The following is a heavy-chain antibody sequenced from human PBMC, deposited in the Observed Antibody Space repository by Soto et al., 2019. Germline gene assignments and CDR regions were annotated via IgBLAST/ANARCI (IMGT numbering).Heavy chain of an antibody. J-gene: IGHJ4*02. CDR2: INAGNGNT. V-gene: IGHV1-3*05. Sequence: QVQLVLSGAEEKKPGASVKVSCKASGYTFTTYAMHWGRQDPGQRLEWMGWINAGNGNTKYSQKFQGRVTITRDTSASTAYMELSSLRSEDTAVYYCARAVAVPADFDYWGQGTLVTVSS. D-gene: IGHD6-19*01. CDR1: GYTFTTYA. CDR3: ARAVAVPADFDY.